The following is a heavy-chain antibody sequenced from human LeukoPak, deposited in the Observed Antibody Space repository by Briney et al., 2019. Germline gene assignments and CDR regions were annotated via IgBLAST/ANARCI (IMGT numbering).Heavy chain of an antibody. V-gene: IGHV3-23*01. J-gene: IGHJ4*02. Sequence: GGSLRLSCAASGFTFTTYAMSWVRQAPGKGLEWISAISGSGGSTYYADSVKGRFTISRDNSKNTLYLQMNSLRAEDTALYYCAKDAKRHYDFRDRFDYWGQGTLVTVSS. CDR1: GFTFTTYA. CDR3: AKDAKRHYDFRDRFDY. CDR2: ISGSGGST. D-gene: IGHD3-3*01.